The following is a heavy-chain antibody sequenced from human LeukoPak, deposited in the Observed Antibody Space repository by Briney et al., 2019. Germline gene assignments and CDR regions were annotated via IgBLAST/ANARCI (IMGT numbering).Heavy chain of an antibody. Sequence: GGSLRLSCAASGFTFDDYAMHWVRQAPGKGLEWVSGISWNSGSIGYADSVKGRFTISRDNAKNSLFLQMNSLRAEDTAVYYCARGDRVGVTTGHFDYWGQGTLVTVSS. CDR1: GFTFDDYA. CDR3: ARGDRVGVTTGHFDY. CDR2: ISWNSGSI. J-gene: IGHJ4*02. V-gene: IGHV3-9*01. D-gene: IGHD1-26*01.